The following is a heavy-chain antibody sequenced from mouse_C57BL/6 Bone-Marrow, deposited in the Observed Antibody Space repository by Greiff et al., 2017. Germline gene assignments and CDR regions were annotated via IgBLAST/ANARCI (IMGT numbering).Heavy chain of an antibody. CDR2: IYPGDGDT. D-gene: IGHD4-1*01. Sequence: QVQLKESGAELVKPGASVKISCKASGYAFSSYWMNWVKQRPGKGLEWIGQIYPGDGDTNSNGKFKGKATLTADKSSSTAYMQLSSLTSEAAAVYFCARNWPPGDYWGQGTTLTVSS. J-gene: IGHJ2*01. CDR3: ARNWPPGDY. V-gene: IGHV1-80*01. CDR1: GYAFSSYW.